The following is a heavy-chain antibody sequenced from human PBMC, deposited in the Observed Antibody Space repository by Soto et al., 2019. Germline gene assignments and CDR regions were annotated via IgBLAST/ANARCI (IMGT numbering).Heavy chain of an antibody. D-gene: IGHD1-7*01. CDR1: GFTFSSYW. Sequence: GGSLRLSCAASGFTFSSYWMYWVRQAPGRGLVWVSRIKTDGSITSYADSVKGRFTVSRDNARDMLYLQMNSLRAEDTAVYYCAKDMNSVPEYWGQGTLVTVSS. V-gene: IGHV3-74*01. CDR2: IKTDGSIT. CDR3: AKDMNSVPEY. J-gene: IGHJ4*02.